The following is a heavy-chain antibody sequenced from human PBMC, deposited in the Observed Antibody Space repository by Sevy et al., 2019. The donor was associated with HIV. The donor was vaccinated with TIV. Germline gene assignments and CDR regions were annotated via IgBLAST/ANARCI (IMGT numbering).Heavy chain of an antibody. CDR1: GFTFSSYG. CDR3: AKDTSDYGDYGGTYYFGMDV. CDR2: ISYDGSNK. Sequence: GGSLRLSCAASGFTFSSYGMHWVRQAPGKGLEWVAVISYDGSNKYYADSVKGRFTISRDNSKNTLYLQMNSLRAEDTAVYYCAKDTSDYGDYGGTYYFGMDVWGQWTTVTVSS. V-gene: IGHV3-30*18. J-gene: IGHJ6*02. D-gene: IGHD4-17*01.